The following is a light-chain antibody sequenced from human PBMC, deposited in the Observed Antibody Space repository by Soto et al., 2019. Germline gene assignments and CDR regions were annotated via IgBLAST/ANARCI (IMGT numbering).Light chain of an antibody. Sequence: ALTQPASVSGSPGASFTISCTGTSSDVGTYNLVTWYQQHPGRVPKLILYEGNQRLSGVSSRFSASKSGNTASLTISWLQAEDEADYFCCAYAPSRTLLFGGGTKVTVL. CDR1: SSDVGTYNL. CDR3: CAYAPSRTLL. CDR2: EGN. V-gene: IGLV2-23*01. J-gene: IGLJ2*01.